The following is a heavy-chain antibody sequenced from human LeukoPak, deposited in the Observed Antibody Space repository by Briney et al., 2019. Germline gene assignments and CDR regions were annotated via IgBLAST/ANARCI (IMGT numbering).Heavy chain of an antibody. CDR2: IYYSGST. V-gene: IGHV4-30-4*02. D-gene: IGHD3-3*01. J-gene: IGHJ3*02. CDR1: GGSISSGDYY. CDR3: ARWILEWEPAFDI. Sequence: SETLSLTCTVSGGSISSGDYYWSWIRQPPGKGLEWIGYIYYSGSTYYNPSLKSRVTISVDTSKNQFSLKLSSVTAADTAVYYCARWILEWEPAFDIWGQGTMVTVSS.